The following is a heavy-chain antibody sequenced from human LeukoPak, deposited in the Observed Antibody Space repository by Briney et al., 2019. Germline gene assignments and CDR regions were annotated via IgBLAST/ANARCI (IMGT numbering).Heavy chain of an antibody. CDR2: IYYSGST. J-gene: IGHJ4*02. CDR1: GGSISSSSYY. V-gene: IGHV4-39*07. CDR3: ARAGDSSGYYYGY. Sequence: SETLSLTCTVSGGSISSSSYYWGWIRQPPGKGLEWIGSIYYSGSTYYNPSLKSRVTISVDTSKNQSSLKLSSVTAADTAVYYCARAGDSSGYYYGYWGQGTLVTVSS. D-gene: IGHD3-22*01.